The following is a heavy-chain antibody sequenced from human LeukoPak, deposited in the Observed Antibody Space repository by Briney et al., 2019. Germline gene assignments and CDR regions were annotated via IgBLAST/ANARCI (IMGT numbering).Heavy chain of an antibody. V-gene: IGHV1-18*01. CDR1: GYTFTSYD. Sequence: ASVKVSCKASGYTFTSYDINWVRQATGQGLEWMGWISAYNVNTNNAQKLQGRVTMTTDTSTSTAYMELRSLRSDDTAVYYCARDYSGYDGMDVWGKGTTVTVSS. D-gene: IGHD1-26*01. CDR3: ARDYSGYDGMDV. J-gene: IGHJ6*04. CDR2: ISAYNVNT.